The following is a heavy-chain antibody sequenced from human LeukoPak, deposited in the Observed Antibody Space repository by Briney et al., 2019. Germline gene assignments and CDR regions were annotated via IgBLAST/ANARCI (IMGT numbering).Heavy chain of an antibody. D-gene: IGHD1-26*01. V-gene: IGHV4-39*07. Sequence: PSETLSLTCTVSGGSISSSSYYWGWIRQPPGKGLEWIGEINHSGSTNYNPSLKSRVTISVDTSKNQFSLKLSSVTAADTAVYYCASRWGLPPRGSYFYYYYYMDVWGKGTTVTVSS. CDR2: INHSGST. CDR1: GGSISSSSYY. J-gene: IGHJ6*03. CDR3: ASRWGLPPRGSYFYYYYYMDV.